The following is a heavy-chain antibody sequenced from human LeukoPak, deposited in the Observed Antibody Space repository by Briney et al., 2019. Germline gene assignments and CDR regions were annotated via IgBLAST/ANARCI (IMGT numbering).Heavy chain of an antibody. CDR2: MYFGGRT. D-gene: IGHD7-27*01. CDR1: GGSISSYY. V-gene: IGHV4-59*01. J-gene: IGHJ4*02. Sequence: PSETLSLTCTVSGGSISSYYWTWIRQPPGKGLEWIGYMYFGGRTNYNPSLKSRATISIDTSKKQFSLKLKSVTPADTAVYYCARIPGDRPDDWGQGTLVTVS. CDR3: ARIPGDRPDD.